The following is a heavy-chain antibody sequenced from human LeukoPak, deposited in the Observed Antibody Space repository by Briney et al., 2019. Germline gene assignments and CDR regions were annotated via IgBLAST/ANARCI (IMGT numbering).Heavy chain of an antibody. CDR3: ARLLADNWFDP. CDR2: IYYGVST. Sequence: SETLSLTCTVSGGSISSYYWSWIRQPPGKRLEWIGYIYYGVSTNYNPSLKSRVTISLDTSKKQVSLKVRSVTAADTAIYYCARLLADNWFDPWGQGTLVTVSS. V-gene: IGHV4-59*08. J-gene: IGHJ5*02. CDR1: GGSISSYY. D-gene: IGHD6-13*01.